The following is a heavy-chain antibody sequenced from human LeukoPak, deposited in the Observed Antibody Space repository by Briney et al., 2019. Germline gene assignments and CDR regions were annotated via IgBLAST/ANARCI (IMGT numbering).Heavy chain of an antibody. CDR1: GFTLSDCA. D-gene: IGHD2-2*01. J-gene: IGHJ3*02. CDR2: INAGGGTT. V-gene: IGHV3-23*01. Sequence: GGSLRLSCAASGFTLSDCAMSWVRQAPGQGLEWVSGINAGGGTTYYADSVKGRFTISRDNSKNTLYLQMNSLRAEDTAVYYCAKDRIVVVPAAMDLDAFDIWGQGTMVTVSS. CDR3: AKDRIVVVPAAMDLDAFDI.